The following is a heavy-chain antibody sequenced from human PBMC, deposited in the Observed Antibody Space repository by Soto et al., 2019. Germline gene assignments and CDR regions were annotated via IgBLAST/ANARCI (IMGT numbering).Heavy chain of an antibody. CDR2: ISSDGSRK. CDR1: GFTCGNFG. J-gene: IGHJ4*02. CDR3: ARGCSGGTNCFYFDF. V-gene: IGHV3-30*03. D-gene: IGHD6-13*01. Sequence: ESGGGVVQPGRSLRLSCAASGFTCGNFGIHWVRQAPGKGLEWVADISSDGSRKFYADSVKGRFTISRDNSKNTLYLQMNSLRTEDTAVYFCARGCSGGTNCFYFDFWGQGILVTVSS.